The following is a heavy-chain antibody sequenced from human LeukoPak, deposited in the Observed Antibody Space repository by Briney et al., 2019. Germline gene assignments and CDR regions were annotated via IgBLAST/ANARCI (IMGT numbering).Heavy chain of an antibody. D-gene: IGHD3-3*01. CDR1: GGSFSGYY. CDR2: INHSGST. V-gene: IGHV4-34*01. J-gene: IGHJ6*03. Sequence: SETLSLTCAVYGGSFSGYYWRWIRQPPGKGLEWIGEINHSGSTNYNPSLKSRVTISVDTSKNQFSLKLSSVTAADTAVYYCARVRGYDFWSGYYYYYYMDVWGKGTTVTVSS. CDR3: ARVRGYDFWSGYYYYYYMDV.